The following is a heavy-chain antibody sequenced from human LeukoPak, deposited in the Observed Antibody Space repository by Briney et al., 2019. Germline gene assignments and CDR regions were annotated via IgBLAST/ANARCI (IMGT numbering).Heavy chain of an antibody. V-gene: IGHV1-69*13. D-gene: IGHD3-9*01. CDR2: IIPIFGTA. J-gene: IGHJ4*02. Sequence: GASVKVSCKASGGTFSSYAISWVRQAPGQGLEWMGGIIPIFGTANYAQKFQGRVTITADESTSTAYMELSSLRSEDTAVYYCARSDGYYDILTAQDYWGQGTLVTVSS. CDR3: ARSDGYYDILTAQDY. CDR1: GGTFSSYA.